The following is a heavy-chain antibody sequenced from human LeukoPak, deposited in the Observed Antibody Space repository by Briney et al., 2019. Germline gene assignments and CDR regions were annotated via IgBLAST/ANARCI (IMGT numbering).Heavy chain of an antibody. CDR1: GGSTNSGTDY. J-gene: IGHJ3*02. CDR2: TFSSGST. D-gene: IGHD2-15*01. V-gene: IGHV4-61*09. Sequence: ASETLSLTCTVSGGSTNSGTDYWRWVRQPAGKGLEWIGHTFSSGSTNYNPSLKSRVTISVDTSKNQFSLSLTSVTAADTAIYYCAKTWSGTFHIWAQGTMVTVSS. CDR3: AKTWSGTFHI.